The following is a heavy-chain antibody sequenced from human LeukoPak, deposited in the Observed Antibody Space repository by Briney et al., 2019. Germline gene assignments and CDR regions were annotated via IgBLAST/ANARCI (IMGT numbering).Heavy chain of an antibody. CDR3: ARGGRWVPEVPITYFFDS. V-gene: IGHV3-48*03. Sequence: PGGSLRLSCAASGFTFTSHDIDWGRQAPGKRLECLAYISEAGKTLYYAGSVKGRFTFSRDNAENSLSLQMTCLSLHDTAVFNCARGGRWVPEVPITYFFDSWGHGSPVTVAS. D-gene: IGHD4-23*01. CDR2: ISEAGKTL. CDR1: GFTFTSHD. J-gene: IGHJ4*01.